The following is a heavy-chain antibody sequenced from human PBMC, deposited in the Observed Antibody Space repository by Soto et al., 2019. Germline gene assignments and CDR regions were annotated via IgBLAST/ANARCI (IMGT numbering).Heavy chain of an antibody. CDR2: ISGGGDFT. D-gene: IGHD5-18*01. CDR1: GFTFSDYG. J-gene: IGHJ5*02. Sequence: EVQLLESGGGLVQPGGSLRLSCAASGFTFSDYGMSWVRQAPGKGLEWVSSISGGGDFTYYAQPVKGRFTISRDNSKNTLYLQMTSLRAYDTAVYYCARDRSSIHNPWGQGTLVTVSS. V-gene: IGHV3-23*01. CDR3: ARDRSSIHNP.